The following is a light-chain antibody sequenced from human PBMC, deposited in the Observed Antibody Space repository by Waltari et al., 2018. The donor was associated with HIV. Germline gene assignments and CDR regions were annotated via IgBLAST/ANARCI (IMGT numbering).Light chain of an antibody. CDR3: AAWDDSLSALV. V-gene: IGLV1-47*01. CDR1: SANIGGNY. Sequence: QSVLPQPPSASGTPGQRVTISCSGSSANIGGNYVYWYQQLPGTAPILLSYKINQRASGVPDRLSGSKDGTSASLAMSGRRSEDEADYYCAAWDDSLSALVFGGGTKLTVL. J-gene: IGLJ3*02. CDR2: KIN.